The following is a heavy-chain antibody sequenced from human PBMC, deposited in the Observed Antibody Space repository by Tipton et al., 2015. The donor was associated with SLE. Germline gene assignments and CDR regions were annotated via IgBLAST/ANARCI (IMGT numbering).Heavy chain of an antibody. CDR2: VNYNGNT. CDR1: GFSISNGYY. V-gene: IGHV4-38-2*02. D-gene: IGHD5-12*01. J-gene: IGHJ4*02. Sequence: TLSLTCTVSGFSISNGYYWGWIRQPPGKGLEWIASVNYNGNTYYNPSLKSRVTISVDTSKNQFSLKLSSVTAADTAVYYCARVDGYSGYDWGAIDYWGQGTLVTVSS. CDR3: ARVDGYSGYDWGAIDY.